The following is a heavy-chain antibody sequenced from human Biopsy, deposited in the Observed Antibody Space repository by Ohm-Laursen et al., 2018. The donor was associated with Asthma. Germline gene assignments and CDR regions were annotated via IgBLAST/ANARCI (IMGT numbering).Heavy chain of an antibody. CDR3: ARRITIFGVAQKDHGMDV. Sequence: SETLSLTCTVSGGSMTPTSHYWDWIRQAPGKGLEWIGYIYYGGKTSYNPSLKNRVTISRDTSKNQFSLRLTSVTAADTAVYFCARRITIFGVAQKDHGMDVWGQGTAVTVSS. J-gene: IGHJ6*02. CDR2: IYYGGKT. V-gene: IGHV4-39*01. D-gene: IGHD3-3*01. CDR1: GGSMTPTSHY.